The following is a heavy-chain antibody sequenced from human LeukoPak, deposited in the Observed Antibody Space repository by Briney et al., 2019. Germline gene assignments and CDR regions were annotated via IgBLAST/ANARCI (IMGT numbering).Heavy chain of an antibody. V-gene: IGHV3-74*03. CDR2: INSDESLT. CDR1: GFTFSNYW. D-gene: IGHD2-15*01. J-gene: IGHJ4*02. Sequence: PGGSLRLSCAASGFTFSNYWMHWVRHATGKGLVWVSRINSDESLTTCADSVRGRFTISRDNAKNRLYLQMNSLSAEDTAVYYCARRYCSGGTCYFDYWGQGTLVTVSS. CDR3: ARRYCSGGTCYFDY.